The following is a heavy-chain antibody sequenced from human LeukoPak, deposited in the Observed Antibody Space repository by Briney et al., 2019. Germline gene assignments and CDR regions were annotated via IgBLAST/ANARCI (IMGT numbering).Heavy chain of an antibody. D-gene: IGHD5-18*01. CDR1: GFTFSSYG. J-gene: IGHJ4*02. CDR3: AKDSLGYSYGECFDY. V-gene: IGHV3-30*02. Sequence: GGSLRLSCAASGFTFSSYGMHWVRQAPGKGLEWVAFIRYDGSNKYYADSVKGRFTISRDNSKNTLYLQMNSLRAEDTAVYYCAKDSLGYSYGECFDYWGQGTLVTVSS. CDR2: IRYDGSNK.